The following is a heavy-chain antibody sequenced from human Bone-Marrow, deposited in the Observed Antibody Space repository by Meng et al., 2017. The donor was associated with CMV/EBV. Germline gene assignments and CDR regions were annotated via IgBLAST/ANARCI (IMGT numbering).Heavy chain of an antibody. D-gene: IGHD3-22*01. Sequence: GFAFNIYAMSWVRQAPGEGLEWVSAFSDGGDSPYYADSVKGRFTISRDNSKNTVYLQMNSLRAEDTAVYYCAKGLSSTSGYKGPLDSWGQGTLVTVSS. CDR3: AKGLSSTSGYKGPLDS. J-gene: IGHJ4*02. V-gene: IGHV3-23*01. CDR2: FSDGGDSP. CDR1: GFAFNIYA.